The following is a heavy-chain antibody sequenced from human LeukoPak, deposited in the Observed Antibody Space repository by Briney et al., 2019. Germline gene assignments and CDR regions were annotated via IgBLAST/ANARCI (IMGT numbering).Heavy chain of an antibody. Sequence: SETLSLTCAVYGGSFSGYYWSWIRQPPGKGLEWIGEINHSGSTNYNPSLESRVTISVDTSKNQFSLKLKSVTAADTAVYYCARREGSGFGAARIIDYWGQGTLVTVSS. CDR2: INHSGST. CDR3: ARREGSGFGAARIIDY. D-gene: IGHD6-6*01. CDR1: GGSFSGYY. J-gene: IGHJ4*02. V-gene: IGHV4-34*01.